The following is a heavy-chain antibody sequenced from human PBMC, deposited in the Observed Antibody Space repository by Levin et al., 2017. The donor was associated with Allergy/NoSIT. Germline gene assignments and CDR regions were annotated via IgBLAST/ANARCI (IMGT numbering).Heavy chain of an antibody. D-gene: IGHD5-12*01. J-gene: IGHJ4*02. V-gene: IGHV3-23*01. CDR3: ARSSRGYGTFDY. CDR2: IYASADSI. CDR1: GFTFSSYA. Sequence: GESLKISCAASGFTFSSYAMSWVRQAPGKGLEWVSAIYASADSIYYSDSVKGRFTISRDSSKNTLYLYMNSLRAEDTAVYYCARSSRGYGTFDYWGQGTLVTVSS.